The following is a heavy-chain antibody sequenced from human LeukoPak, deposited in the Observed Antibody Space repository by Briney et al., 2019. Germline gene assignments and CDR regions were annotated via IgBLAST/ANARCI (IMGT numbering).Heavy chain of an antibody. Sequence: ASVKVSCKASGYTFTSYYMHWVRQAPGQGLEWMGIINPSGGSTSYAQKFQGRVTMTRDTSTSTVYMELSSLRSEDTAVYYCARVSDPYCSSTSCYRTGFDPWGQGTLVTVSS. J-gene: IGHJ5*02. CDR2: INPSGGST. D-gene: IGHD2-2*01. CDR1: GYTFTSYY. V-gene: IGHV1-46*01. CDR3: ARVSDPYCSSTSCYRTGFDP.